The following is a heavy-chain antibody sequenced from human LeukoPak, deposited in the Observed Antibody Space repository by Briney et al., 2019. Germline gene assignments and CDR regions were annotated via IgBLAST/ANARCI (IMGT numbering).Heavy chain of an antibody. D-gene: IGHD6-13*01. V-gene: IGHV4-39*07. CDR1: GGSISSSSYY. CDR3: ARDKSSSLRGYYYYYMDV. CDR2: IYYSGST. J-gene: IGHJ6*03. Sequence: KSSETLSLTCTVSGGSISSSSYYWGWIRQPPGKGLEWIGSIYYSGSTYYNPSLKSRVTISVDTSKNQFSLKLSSVTAADTAVYYCARDKSSSLRGYYYYYMDVWGKGTTVTVSS.